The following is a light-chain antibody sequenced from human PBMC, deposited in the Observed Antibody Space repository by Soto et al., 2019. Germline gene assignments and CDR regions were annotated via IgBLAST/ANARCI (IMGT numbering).Light chain of an antibody. CDR1: QSVSSN. J-gene: IGKJ5*01. CDR2: GAS. CDR3: QQYNNWPPRIT. V-gene: IGKV3-15*01. Sequence: EIVMTQSPATLSVSPGERATLSCRASQSVSSNLAWYQQKPGQAPRLLIYGASTRATGIPARFSGSGSGTEFTLTISSLQSEDFGVYYCQQYNNWPPRITFGQGTRLEIK.